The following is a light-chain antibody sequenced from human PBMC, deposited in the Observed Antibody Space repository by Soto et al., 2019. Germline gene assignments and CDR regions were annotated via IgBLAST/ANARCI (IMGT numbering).Light chain of an antibody. CDR2: HAS. CDR1: QNITTN. V-gene: IGKV1-33*01. CDR3: QQYYGLPPLT. J-gene: IGKJ5*01. Sequence: DIQMTQSPSALSASIGDRVTITCQASQNITTNLSWYQQKPGKAPNLLIYHASKLAKGVTSRFSGSGSGTDFSFIITSLQREDLATYYCQQYYGLPPLTFGQGTRLENK.